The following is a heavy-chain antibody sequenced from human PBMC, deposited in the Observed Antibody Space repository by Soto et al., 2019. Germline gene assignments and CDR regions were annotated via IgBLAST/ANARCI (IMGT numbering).Heavy chain of an antibody. CDR1: GYTLTELS. CDR3: ATRGYSYGYVDY. J-gene: IGHJ4*02. Sequence: GASVKVSCKVSGYTLTELSMHWVRQAPGKGLEWMGGFDPENGETIYAQKFQGRVTMTEDTSTDTAYMELSSLRSEDTAVYYCATRGYSYGYVDYWGQGXLVTVSS. V-gene: IGHV1-24*01. CDR2: FDPENGET. D-gene: IGHD5-18*01.